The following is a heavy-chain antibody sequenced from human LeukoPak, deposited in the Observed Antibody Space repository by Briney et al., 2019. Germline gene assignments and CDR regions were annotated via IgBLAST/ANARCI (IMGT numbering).Heavy chain of an antibody. CDR1: GYTFTSNA. D-gene: IGHD4-17*01. CDR3: ARAYGDYQGYYFDY. CDR2: INAGNGNT. Sequence: GASMKVSCKASGYTFTSNAMQWVRQAPGQRLEWMGWINAGNGNTKYSQKFQGRVTITRDTSASTAYMELSSLRSEDTAVYYCARAYGDYQGYYFDYWGQGTLVTVSS. J-gene: IGHJ4*02. V-gene: IGHV1-3*01.